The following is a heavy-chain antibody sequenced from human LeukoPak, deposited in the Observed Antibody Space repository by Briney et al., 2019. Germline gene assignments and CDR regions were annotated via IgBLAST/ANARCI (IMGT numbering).Heavy chain of an antibody. J-gene: IGHJ4*02. CDR1: GFTFSSFG. CDR2: ISGSGGRT. Sequence: PGGSLRLSCAASGFTFSSFGMNWIRQVPGKGLEWVASISGSGGRTNYADSVKGRFTISRDFFKNTLDLQMNSLRAEDTAVYYCARDENPTGLYYFDYWGQGTLVTVSS. CDR3: ARDENPTGLYYFDY. D-gene: IGHD2-8*02. V-gene: IGHV3-23*01.